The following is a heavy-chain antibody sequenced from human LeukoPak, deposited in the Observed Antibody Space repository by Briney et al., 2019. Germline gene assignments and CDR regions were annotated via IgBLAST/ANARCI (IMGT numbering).Heavy chain of an antibody. V-gene: IGHV4-39*07. CDR1: GGSISSSSYY. Sequence: TSETLSLTCTVSGGSISSSSYYWGWIPNPPGKGLEWIGSIYYSGSTYYNPSLKSRVTISVDTSKNQFSLKLSSVTAADTAVYYCARARDFDYWGQGTLVTVSS. J-gene: IGHJ4*02. CDR2: IYYSGST. CDR3: ARARDFDY.